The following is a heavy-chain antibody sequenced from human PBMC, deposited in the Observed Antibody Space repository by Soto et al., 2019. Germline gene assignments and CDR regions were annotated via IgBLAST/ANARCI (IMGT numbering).Heavy chain of an antibody. CDR2: FIPVFTTA. J-gene: IGHJ3*02. V-gene: IGHV1-69*01. D-gene: IGHD4-17*01. CDR3: ARDGVDVSRTTVRHGALDI. CDR1: GGSFSTYG. Sequence: QVQLVQSGAEVKKPGSSVKFSCKASGGSFSTYGISWVRQAPGQGLEWMGGFIPVFTTAKYAQKFQGRVSISADEATYTAYKELSSLSSEATAVYFCARDGVDVSRTTVRHGALDIWGQGTVVTVSS.